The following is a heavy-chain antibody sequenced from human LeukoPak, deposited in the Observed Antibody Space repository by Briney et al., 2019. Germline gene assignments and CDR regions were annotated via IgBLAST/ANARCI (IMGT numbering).Heavy chain of an antibody. J-gene: IGHJ4*02. CDR3: AKVRYDSSGYQSPYFDY. V-gene: IGHV3-33*06. CDR2: IWYDGSNK. D-gene: IGHD3-22*01. CDR1: GFTFSSYG. Sequence: GGSLRLSCAASGFTFSSYGMHWVRQAPGKGLEWVAVIWYDGSNKYYADSVKGRFTISRDNSKNTLYLQMNSLRAEDTAVYYCAKVRYDSSGYQSPYFDYWGQGILVTVSS.